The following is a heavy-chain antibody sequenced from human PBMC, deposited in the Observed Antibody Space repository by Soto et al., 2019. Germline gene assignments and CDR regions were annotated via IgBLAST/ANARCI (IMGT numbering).Heavy chain of an antibody. D-gene: IGHD1-1*01. CDR1: GYTFTSYD. V-gene: IGHV1-8*01. CDR3: ARERTGTTSMDV. J-gene: IGHJ6*02. Sequence: QVQLVQSGAEVKKPGASVKVSCKASGYTFTSYDINWVRQATGQGLEWMGWMNPNSGNTGYAQKCQGRVTMTRNTSISTAYRELSSLRSEDPAVYYCARERTGTTSMDVWGQGNTVTVSS. CDR2: MNPNSGNT.